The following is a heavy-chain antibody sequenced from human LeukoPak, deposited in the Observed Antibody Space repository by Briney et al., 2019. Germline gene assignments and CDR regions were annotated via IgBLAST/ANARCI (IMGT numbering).Heavy chain of an antibody. CDR1: GGSISSNY. Sequence: SETLSLTCAVSGGSISSNYWSWIRQPPGKGLEWIAYMYYSGSTNHNPSLKSRVTVSVDTSKNQLSLNLTSVTAADTAVYYCARHEASTTVGAFDIWGQGTMVTVSS. CDR2: MYYSGST. V-gene: IGHV4-59*08. J-gene: IGHJ3*02. CDR3: ARHEASTTVGAFDI. D-gene: IGHD1-1*01.